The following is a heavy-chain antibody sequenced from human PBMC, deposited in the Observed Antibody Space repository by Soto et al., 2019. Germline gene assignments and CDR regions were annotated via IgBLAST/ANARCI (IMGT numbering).Heavy chain of an antibody. V-gene: IGHV4-4*02. D-gene: IGHD1-26*01. Sequence: PSETLSLTCAVSGGSISSSNWWRWVRQTPGKGLEWIGEIYHSGSTNYNPSLKSRVTISVGKSKNQFSLKLSSVTAADPAVYYCARVSGSYYYGMDVWGQGTTVTVSS. CDR1: GGSISSSNW. CDR3: ARVSGSYYYGMDV. J-gene: IGHJ6*02. CDR2: IYHSGST.